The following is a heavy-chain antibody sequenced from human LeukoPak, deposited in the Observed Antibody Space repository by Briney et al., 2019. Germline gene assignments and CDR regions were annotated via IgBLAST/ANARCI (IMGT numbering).Heavy chain of an antibody. Sequence: SETLSLTXAVSGYSISSGYYCGCIRQPPGRGLERIGSIYHSGSTYCNPSLKSRVTISVDTSKNQFSLKPSSVTAADKAVYYCARRGLQTPFDYWGQGTLVTVSS. CDR2: IYHSGST. D-gene: IGHD4-11*01. CDR1: GYSISSGYY. J-gene: IGHJ4*02. CDR3: ARRGLQTPFDY. V-gene: IGHV4-38-2*01.